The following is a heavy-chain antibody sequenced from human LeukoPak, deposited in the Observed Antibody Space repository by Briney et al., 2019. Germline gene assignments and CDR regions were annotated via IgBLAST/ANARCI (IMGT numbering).Heavy chain of an antibody. Sequence: ASVKVSCKASGYTFTSYYMHWVRQAPGQGLEWMGIINPSGGSTSYAQKFQGRVTMTRDTSTSTVYMELSSLRSEDTAVYYCARAGTKSFAYYYYGMDVWGQGTTVTVSS. V-gene: IGHV1-46*01. D-gene: IGHD1-26*01. J-gene: IGHJ6*02. CDR2: INPSGGST. CDR1: GYTFTSYY. CDR3: ARAGTKSFAYYYYGMDV.